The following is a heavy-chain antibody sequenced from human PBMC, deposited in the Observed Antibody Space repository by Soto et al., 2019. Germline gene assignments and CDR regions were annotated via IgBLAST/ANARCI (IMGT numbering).Heavy chain of an antibody. CDR2: ISAYNGNT. J-gene: IGHJ5*02. Sequence: ASVKVSCKASGYTFTSYGISWVRQAPGQGLEWMGWISAYNGNTNYAQKLQGRVTMTTDTSSSTSYMELRSLRSDDTAVYYCARGLAPQLVLFRASAGNWFDPWGQGNLVTVSS. CDR1: GYTFTSYG. D-gene: IGHD6-13*01. V-gene: IGHV1-18*04. CDR3: ARGLAPQLVLFRASAGNWFDP.